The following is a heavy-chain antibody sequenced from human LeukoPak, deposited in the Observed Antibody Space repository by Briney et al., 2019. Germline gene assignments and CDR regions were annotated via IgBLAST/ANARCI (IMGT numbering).Heavy chain of an antibody. CDR1: GGTLSSYA. V-gene: IGHV1-69*05. Sequence: SVKVSCKASGGTLSSYAISWVRQAPGQGLEWMGRIIPIFGTANYAQKCQGRVTITTDESTSTAYMELSSLRSEDTAVYYCARVPIYYDSSGYYPWGQGTLVTVSS. J-gene: IGHJ5*02. D-gene: IGHD3-22*01. CDR2: IIPIFGTA. CDR3: ARVPIYYDSSGYYP.